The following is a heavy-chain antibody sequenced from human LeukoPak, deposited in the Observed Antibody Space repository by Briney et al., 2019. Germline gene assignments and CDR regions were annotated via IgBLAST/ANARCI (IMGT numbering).Heavy chain of an antibody. CDR3: ARDRDIVVVVAASPWFDP. V-gene: IGHV1-69*04. CDR2: IIPILGIA. Sequence: SVKVSCKASGGTFSSYAISWVRQAPGQGLEWMGRIIPILGIANYAQKFQGRVTITADKSTSTAYMELSSLRSEDPAVYYCARDRDIVVVVAASPWFDPWGQGTLVTVSS. CDR1: GGTFSSYA. D-gene: IGHD2-15*01. J-gene: IGHJ5*02.